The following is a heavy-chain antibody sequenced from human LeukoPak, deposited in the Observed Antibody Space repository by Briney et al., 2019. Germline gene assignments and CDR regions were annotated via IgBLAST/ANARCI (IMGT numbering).Heavy chain of an antibody. CDR3: GGGYYYGSGSYSYMDV. V-gene: IGHV4-61*02. CDR1: GGSISSGSYY. D-gene: IGHD3-10*01. Sequence: PSETLSLTCTVSGGSISSGSYYWSWIRQPAGKGLEWFGRIHTSGSTNYNPSLKSRVTMSVDTSKNQFSLKLSSVTAPDKAVYYCGGGYYYGSGSYSYMDVWGKGTTVTISS. J-gene: IGHJ6*03. CDR2: IHTSGST.